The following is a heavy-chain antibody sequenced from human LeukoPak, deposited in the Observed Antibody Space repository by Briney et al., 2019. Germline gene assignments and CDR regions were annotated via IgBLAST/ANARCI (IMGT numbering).Heavy chain of an antibody. CDR3: ASYSSGYLLS. Sequence: SETLSLPCSVSSGSLSSYHWSWIRQSAGKGLEWIGRIYSSGSTIYNPSLKSRVTMSVDTSKNQFSLKLSSGTAADTAVYYCASYSSGYLLSWGQGTLVTVSS. V-gene: IGHV4-4*07. D-gene: IGHD3-22*01. CDR2: IYSSGST. CDR1: SGSLSSYH. J-gene: IGHJ5*02.